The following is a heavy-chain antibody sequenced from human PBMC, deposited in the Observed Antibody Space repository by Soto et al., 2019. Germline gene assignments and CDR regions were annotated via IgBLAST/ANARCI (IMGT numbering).Heavy chain of an antibody. CDR1: GFNFRSYS. CDR2: ISSSSSTI. J-gene: IGHJ4*02. Sequence: GGSLILSCAAAGFNFRSYSMNWVRQAPGKGLEWVSYISSSSSTIYYADSVKGRFTISRDNAKNSLYLQMNSLRAEDTAVYYCARSGSLEYWGQGTLVTVSS. D-gene: IGHD1-26*01. CDR3: ARSGSLEY. V-gene: IGHV3-48*01.